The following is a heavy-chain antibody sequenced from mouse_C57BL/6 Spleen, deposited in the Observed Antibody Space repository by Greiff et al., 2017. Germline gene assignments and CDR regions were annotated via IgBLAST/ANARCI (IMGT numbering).Heavy chain of an antibody. D-gene: IGHD2-4*01. CDR2: IYPRSGNT. CDR1: GYTFTSYG. V-gene: IGHV1-81*01. Sequence: QVQLQESGAELARPGASVKLSCKASGYTFTSYGISWVKQRPGQGLEWIGEIYPRSGNTYYNEKFKGKATLTADKSSSTAYMELRSLTSEDSAVYFCARLRDYDYRFGCWGQGTTLTVSS. CDR3: ARLRDYDYRFGC. J-gene: IGHJ2*01.